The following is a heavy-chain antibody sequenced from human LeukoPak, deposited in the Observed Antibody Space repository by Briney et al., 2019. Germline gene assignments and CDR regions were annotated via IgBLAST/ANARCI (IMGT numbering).Heavy chain of an antibody. CDR1: GFTFSSYS. CDR2: ISTSSSYI. V-gene: IGHV3-21*01. J-gene: IGHJ6*03. Sequence: GGSLRHSCAASGFTFSSYSMNWVRPAPGKGLEWVSFISTSSSYIHNADSVKGRFTISRDNAENSLYLQMNSLRAEDTAVYYCARAAIAAARIYYYMDVWGKGTTVTVSS. CDR3: ARAAIAAARIYYYMDV. D-gene: IGHD6-13*01.